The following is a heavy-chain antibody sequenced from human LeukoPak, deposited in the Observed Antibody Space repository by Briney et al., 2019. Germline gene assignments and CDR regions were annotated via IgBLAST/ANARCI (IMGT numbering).Heavy chain of an antibody. V-gene: IGHV4-34*01. CDR1: GGSFSGYY. D-gene: IGHD3-16*02. CDR2: INHSGST. J-gene: IGHJ4*02. CDR3: ARSPRYYDYVWGSYRFGPLDY. Sequence: NPSETLSLTCAVYGGSFSGYYWSWIRQPPGKGLEWIGEINHSGSTNYNPSLKSRVTISVDTSKNQFSLKLSSVTAADTAVYYCARSPRYYDYVWGSYRFGPLDYWGQGTLVTVSS.